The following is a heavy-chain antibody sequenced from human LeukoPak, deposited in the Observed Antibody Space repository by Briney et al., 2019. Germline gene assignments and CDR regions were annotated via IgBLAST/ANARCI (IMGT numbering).Heavy chain of an antibody. CDR3: ARATRWFDY. J-gene: IGHJ4*02. V-gene: IGHV3-21*01. CDR2: ISSGTGYI. CDR1: GFTFSSFG. D-gene: IGHD2-2*01. Sequence: GGSLRLSCAASGFTFSSFGMNWVRQAPGKGLEWVSSISSGTGYIYYADSVKGRFTISRDNAETSLYLQMNSLRAEDTATYYCARATRWFDYWGQGTLVTVSA.